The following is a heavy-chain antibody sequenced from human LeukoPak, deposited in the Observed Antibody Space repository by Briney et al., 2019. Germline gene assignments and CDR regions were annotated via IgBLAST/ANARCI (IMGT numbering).Heavy chain of an antibody. V-gene: IGHV3-30*04. CDR3: ARKGDSAYSYYDSSGPFDY. Sequence: SCKASGYTFTSYAMHWVRQAPGKGLEWVAVISYDGSNKYYADSVKGRFTISRDNSKNTLYLQMNSLRAEDTAVYYCARKGDSAYSYYDSSGPFDYWGQGTLVTVSS. D-gene: IGHD3-22*01. J-gene: IGHJ4*02. CDR2: ISYDGSNK. CDR1: GYTFTSYA.